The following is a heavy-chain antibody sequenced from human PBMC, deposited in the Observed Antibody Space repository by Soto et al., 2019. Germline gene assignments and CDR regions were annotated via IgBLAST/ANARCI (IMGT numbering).Heavy chain of an antibody. J-gene: IGHJ3*01. D-gene: IGHD1-1*01. CDR2: VYDVDGK. CDR1: GMTVSGKKY. Sequence: DVQLVESGGGLIQRGGSLRLSCAAFGMTVSGKKYVAWVRQAPGKGQEVVSGVYDVDGKYYADSVKGRFTTSRDSSKTIGDLELNDRVPIDPAKYDCATALQREHDKDVWGLGTTVTFAS. V-gene: IGHV3-53*01. CDR3: ATALQREHDKDV.